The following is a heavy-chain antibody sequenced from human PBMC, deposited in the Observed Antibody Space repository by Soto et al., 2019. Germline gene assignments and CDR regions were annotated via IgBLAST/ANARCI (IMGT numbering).Heavy chain of an antibody. V-gene: IGHV4-39*01. D-gene: IGHD2-15*01. CDR3: ARGAGSPTYYYGVDV. J-gene: IGHJ6*02. CDR1: GGSISSSDYY. CDR2: IFHSGTT. Sequence: XAILSLTCTVSGGSISSSDYYWAWVRQPPGKGLEWIGSIFHSGTTYYNPSLKSRVTISVDTSKNQFSLMLSAVTAADTAVYYCARGAGSPTYYYGVDVWGQGTTVTVSS.